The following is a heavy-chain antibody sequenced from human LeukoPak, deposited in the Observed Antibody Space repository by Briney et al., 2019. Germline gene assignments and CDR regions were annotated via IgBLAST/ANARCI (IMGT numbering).Heavy chain of an antibody. Sequence: PSETLSLTCAVSGGSIRSYYWRWIRQPPGKGLEWIGYVYYSGSTNYNPSLKSRVTISVDTSKNQFSLKLSSVTAADTAVYYCDSGSSYFDLWGQGTLVTVSS. CDR1: GGSIRSYY. CDR3: DSGSSYFDL. D-gene: IGHD1-26*01. J-gene: IGHJ4*02. CDR2: VYYSGST. V-gene: IGHV4-59*12.